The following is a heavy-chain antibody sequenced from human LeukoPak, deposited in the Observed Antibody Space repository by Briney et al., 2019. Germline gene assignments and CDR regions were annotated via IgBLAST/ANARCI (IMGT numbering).Heavy chain of an antibody. D-gene: IGHD3-3*02. V-gene: IGHV3-23*01. J-gene: IGHJ3*02. Sequence: GVTLRLSCAAWVYTFSSYAVSGVRQAPGKGLEWVSVMSGSGGSTYYADSVKGRFNISRDNAKNSLYRQENSLRAEDTALYYCARAKNIFGVVKDAFDIWGQGTMVTVSS. CDR3: ARAKNIFGVVKDAFDI. CDR1: VYTFSSYA. CDR2: MSGSGGST.